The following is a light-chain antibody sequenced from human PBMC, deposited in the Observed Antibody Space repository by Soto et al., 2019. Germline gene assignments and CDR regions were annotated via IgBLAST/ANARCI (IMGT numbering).Light chain of an antibody. V-gene: IGKV1-39*01. J-gene: IGKJ1*01. CDR3: QQSNSLPPT. Sequence: DIQMTQSPSSLSASVGDRVTITCRASQSISSNLNWYQQKPGKAPKLLIYTAASLQSGVPSRFSGSESGTDFTLSIASLQLEDFATYYYQQSNSLPPTFGQGTKVLIK. CDR2: TAA. CDR1: QSISSN.